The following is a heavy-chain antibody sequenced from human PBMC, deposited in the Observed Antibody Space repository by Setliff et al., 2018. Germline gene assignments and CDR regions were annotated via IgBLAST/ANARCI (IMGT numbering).Heavy chain of an antibody. J-gene: IGHJ6*02. CDR3: ARDRTAYSYGLDV. CDR2: IYHNGNT. D-gene: IGHD5-18*01. V-gene: IGHV4-59*01. CDR1: GGFISPYF. Sequence: SETLSLTCTVSGGFISPYFWSWIRQSPGKGLEWIGYIYHNGNTNFNPSLKTRVTMSVDTSENQFALNLRSVTAADSAVYYCARDRTAYSYGLDVWGQGTTGTSP.